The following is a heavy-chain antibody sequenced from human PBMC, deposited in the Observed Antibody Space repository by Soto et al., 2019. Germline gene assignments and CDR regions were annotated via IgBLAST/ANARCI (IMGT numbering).Heavy chain of an antibody. D-gene: IGHD4-17*01. CDR3: ARGYGGNCFDY. V-gene: IGHV4-34*01. J-gene: IGHJ4*02. CDR2: INHSGST. CDR1: GGSFSVYY. Sequence: PSDTLSLTCAVYGGSFSVYYWSWIRQPPGKGLEWIGEINHSGSTNYNPSLKSRVTISVDTSKNQFSLKLSSVTAADTAVYYCARGYGGNCFDYWGQGTPVTVSS.